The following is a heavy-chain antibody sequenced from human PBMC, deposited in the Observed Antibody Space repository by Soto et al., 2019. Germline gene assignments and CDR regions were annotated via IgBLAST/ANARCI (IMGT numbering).Heavy chain of an antibody. CDR2: INAGNGNI. Sequence: ASVKVSCKASGYTFTSYAMHWVRQAPGQRLEWMGWINAGNGNIKYSQKFQGRITITRDTSASTAYMELSSLRSEDTAVYYCAMSIVLLTAIDYWGPGILVTLFS. CDR1: GYTFTSYA. J-gene: IGHJ4*02. CDR3: AMSIVLLTAIDY. V-gene: IGHV1-3*01. D-gene: IGHD2-21*02.